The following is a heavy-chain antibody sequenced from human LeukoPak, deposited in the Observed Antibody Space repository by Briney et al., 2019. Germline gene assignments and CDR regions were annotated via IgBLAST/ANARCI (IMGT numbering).Heavy chain of an antibody. V-gene: IGHV1-69*04. Sequence: SVKVSCKASGGTFSSYAISWVRQAPGQGLEWMGRIIPILGIANYAQKLQGRVTITADKSTSTAYMELCSLRSEDTAVYYCARDLTGSGYWGQGTLVTVSS. D-gene: IGHD7-27*01. CDR3: ARDLTGSGY. J-gene: IGHJ4*02. CDR1: GGTFSSYA. CDR2: IIPILGIA.